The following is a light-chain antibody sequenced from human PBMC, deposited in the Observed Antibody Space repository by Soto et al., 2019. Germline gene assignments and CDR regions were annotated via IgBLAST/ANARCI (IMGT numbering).Light chain of an antibody. CDR1: QSFRGL. CDR3: QQRHMWPIT. Sequence: EVVLTQSPVTLSLSPWEGATLSCRASQSFRGLLAWYQQKPGQAPRLLIYDAYNRATGIPPRFSGSGSGTDFTLTISSLEPEDSAVYYCQQRHMWPITFGQGTRLEIK. CDR2: DAY. V-gene: IGKV3-11*01. J-gene: IGKJ5*01.